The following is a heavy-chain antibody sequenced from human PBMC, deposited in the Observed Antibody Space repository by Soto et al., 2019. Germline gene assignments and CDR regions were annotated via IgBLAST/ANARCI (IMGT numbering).Heavy chain of an antibody. V-gene: IGHV1-18*01. CDR1: GYTFTSFG. CDR3: ATRSPAFDY. J-gene: IGHJ4*02. Sequence: QVQLVQSGPEVKKPGASVKVSCKTSGYTFTSFGISWVRQAPGQGLEWMGWITTDKGKTNYVQKFQGRVTMTTDTPTSTAYMELRSLRSDDTAVYYCATRSPAFDYWGQGTLVTVSS. CDR2: ITTDKGKT.